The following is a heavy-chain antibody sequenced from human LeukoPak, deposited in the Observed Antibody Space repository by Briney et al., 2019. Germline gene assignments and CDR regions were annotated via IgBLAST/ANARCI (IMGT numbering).Heavy chain of an antibody. D-gene: IGHD1-1*01. CDR1: GGSVSSGSYY. CDR2: IYYSGST. CDR3: ALEFWWGLVPSLELAY. Sequence: PSETLSLTCTVSGGSVSSGSYYWSWIRQPPGKGLEWIGYIYYSGSTNYNPSLKSRVTISVDTSKNQFSLKLSSVTAADTAVYYCALEFWWGLVPSLELAYWGQGTLVTVSS. V-gene: IGHV4-61*01. J-gene: IGHJ4*02.